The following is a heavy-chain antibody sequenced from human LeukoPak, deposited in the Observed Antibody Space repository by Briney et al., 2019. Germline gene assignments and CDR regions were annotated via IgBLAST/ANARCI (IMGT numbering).Heavy chain of an antibody. D-gene: IGHD3-22*01. V-gene: IGHV5-51*01. CDR1: GYTFTTYW. CDR3: ARAGYYYDSSGYRPEFDY. CDR2: IYPGDSDT. J-gene: IGHJ4*02. Sequence: GESLKISCKTSGYTFTTYWIGWVRQMPGKGLAWMGVIYPGDSDTRYSPSFQGQVTISADKSISTAYLQWSSLKASDTAMYYCARAGYYYDSSGYRPEFDYWGQGTLVTVSS.